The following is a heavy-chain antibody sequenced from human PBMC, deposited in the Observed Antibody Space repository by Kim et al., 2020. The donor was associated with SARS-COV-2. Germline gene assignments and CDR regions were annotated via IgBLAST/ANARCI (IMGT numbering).Heavy chain of an antibody. CDR3: ERQGETQLLWFGELSGWFDP. J-gene: IGHJ5*02. D-gene: IGHD3-10*01. CDR2: IYYSGST. V-gene: IGHV4-39*01. CDR1: GGSISSSSYY. Sequence: SETLSLTCTVSGGSISSSSYYWGWIRQPPGKGLEWIGSIYYSGSTYYNPSLKSRVTISVDTSKNQFSLKLSSVTAADTAVYYCERQGETQLLWFGELSGWFDPWGQGTLVTVSS.